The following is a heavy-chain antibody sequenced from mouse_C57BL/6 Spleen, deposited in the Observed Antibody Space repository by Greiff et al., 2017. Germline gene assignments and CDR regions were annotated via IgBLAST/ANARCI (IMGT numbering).Heavy chain of an antibody. D-gene: IGHD1-3*01. J-gene: IGHJ1*03. Sequence: EVKLVESGGGLVQPGGSLSLSCAASGFTFTDYYMSWVRQPPGKALEWLGFIRNKANGYTTEYSASVKGRFTISRDNSQSILYLQMNALRAEDSATYYCARRGDCDEKVFDVWGTGTTVTVSS. V-gene: IGHV7-3*01. CDR3: ARRGDCDEKVFDV. CDR1: GFTFTDYY. CDR2: IRNKANGYTT.